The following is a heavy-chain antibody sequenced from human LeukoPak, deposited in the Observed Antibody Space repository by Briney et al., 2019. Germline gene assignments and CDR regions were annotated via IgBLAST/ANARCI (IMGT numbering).Heavy chain of an antibody. CDR3: ARFQPYYDSSGYYYLGNAFDI. CDR1: GGSISSYY. CDR2: IYYSGST. V-gene: IGHV4-59*08. D-gene: IGHD3-22*01. J-gene: IGHJ3*02. Sequence: SETLSLTCTVSGGSISSYYWSWIRQPPGKGLEWIGYIYYSGSTNYNPSLKSRVTISVDTSKNQFSLKLSSVTAADTAVYYCARFQPYYDSSGYYYLGNAFDIWGQGSMVTVSS.